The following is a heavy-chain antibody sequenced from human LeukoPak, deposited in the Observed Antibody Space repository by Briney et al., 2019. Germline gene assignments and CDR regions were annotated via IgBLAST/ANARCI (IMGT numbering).Heavy chain of an antibody. Sequence: PGGSLRLSCAASGFTFSNSGMHWVRQTPGRGLEWVAFIRYDGTIKYYGDSVKGRFTISRDNSKNTLYLQMNSLGAEDTAVYYCAKDVNTGGDYFDYWGQGTLVTVSS. V-gene: IGHV3-30*02. CDR2: IRYDGTIK. J-gene: IGHJ4*02. CDR3: AKDVNTGGDYFDY. D-gene: IGHD1-14*01. CDR1: GFTFSNSG.